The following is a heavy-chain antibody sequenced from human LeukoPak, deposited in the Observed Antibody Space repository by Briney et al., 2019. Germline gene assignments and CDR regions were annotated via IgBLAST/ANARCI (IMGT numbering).Heavy chain of an antibody. Sequence: NPSETLSLTCTVSGGSISSSSYYWGWIRQPPGKGLEWIGSIYYSGSTYYNPSLKSRVTISVDTSKNQFSLKLSSVTAADTAVYYCARDCSGGSCYGAFDIWGQGTMVTVSS. D-gene: IGHD2-15*01. CDR2: IYYSGST. CDR1: GGSISSSSYY. V-gene: IGHV4-39*02. J-gene: IGHJ3*02. CDR3: ARDCSGGSCYGAFDI.